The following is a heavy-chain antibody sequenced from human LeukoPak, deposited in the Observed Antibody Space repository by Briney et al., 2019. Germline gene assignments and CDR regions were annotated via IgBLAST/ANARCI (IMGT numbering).Heavy chain of an antibody. CDR1: GFTFSSYE. V-gene: IGHV3-21*01. J-gene: IGHJ6*04. CDR2: ISSSSSYI. D-gene: IGHD4-17*01. Sequence: PGGSLRLSCAASGFTFSSYEMNWVRQAPGKGLEWVSSISSSSSYIYYADSVKGRFTISRDNAKNSLYLQMNSLRAEDTAVYYCARLQSGDYDGLLMDVWGKGTTVTVSS. CDR3: ARLQSGDYDGLLMDV.